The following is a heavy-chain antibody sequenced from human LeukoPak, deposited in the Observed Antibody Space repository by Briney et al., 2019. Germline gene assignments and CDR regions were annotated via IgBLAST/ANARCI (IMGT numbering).Heavy chain of an antibody. D-gene: IGHD3-3*01. CDR2: IIPILGIA. J-gene: IGHJ4*02. CDR3: ASSRSRDFWSGYYSYYFDY. CDR1: GGTFSSYT. Sequence: SVKVSCKASGGTFSSYTISWLRQAPVQGLEWMGRIIPILGIANYAQKFQGRVTITADKSTSTAYMELSSLRSEDTAVYYCASSRSRDFWSGYYSYYFDYWGQGTLVTVSS. V-gene: IGHV1-69*02.